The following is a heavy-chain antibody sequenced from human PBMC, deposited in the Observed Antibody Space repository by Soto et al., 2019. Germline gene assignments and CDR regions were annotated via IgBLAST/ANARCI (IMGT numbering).Heavy chain of an antibody. CDR1: GFTFSTYS. CDR2: ISSSSSYI. D-gene: IGHD3-22*01. CDR3: ARGPYYYARSGYPDY. V-gene: IGHV3-21*01. J-gene: IGHJ4*02. Sequence: EVQLVESGGGLVKPGGSLRLSCAASGFTFSTYSMNWVRQAPGKGLEWVSSISSSSSYIYYADSVKGRFTISRDHAKNSLYLQMNSLRAEDTAVYYCARGPYYYARSGYPDYWGQGTLVTVSS.